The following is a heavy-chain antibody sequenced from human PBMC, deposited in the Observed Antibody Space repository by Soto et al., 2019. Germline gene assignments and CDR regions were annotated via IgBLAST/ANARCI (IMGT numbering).Heavy chain of an antibody. D-gene: IGHD2-2*01. J-gene: IGHJ6*02. Sequence: QVKLVQSGAEVKKPGSSVTVSCKPSGGTFSTYGINWVRQAPGRGLEWMGGIIPLFGTSHYAQRFQGRVTITADESSSTVYMELSSLRSEDTAVYYCARDNPVVTSNYNYHYYGMDLWGQGTTATVSS. CDR2: IIPLFGTS. CDR3: ARDNPVVTSNYNYHYYGMDL. V-gene: IGHV1-69*01. CDR1: GGTFSTYG.